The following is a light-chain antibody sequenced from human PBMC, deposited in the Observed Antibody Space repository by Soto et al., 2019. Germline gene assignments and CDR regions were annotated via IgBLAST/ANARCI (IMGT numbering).Light chain of an antibody. J-gene: IGKJ1*01. CDR1: QSISSW. CDR2: KAS. CDR3: QQYNSYSRK. Sequence: DIQMTQSPSTLSASVGDRVTITCRASQSISSWLAWYQQKPGKAPKLLIYKASSLESGVPSRFSGSGSGTEFTLTISSLQPDDFANYYCQQYNSYSRKFGQGTKVEIK. V-gene: IGKV1-5*03.